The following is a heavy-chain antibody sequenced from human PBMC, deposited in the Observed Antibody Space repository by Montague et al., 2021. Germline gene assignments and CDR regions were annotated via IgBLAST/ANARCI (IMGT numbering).Heavy chain of an antibody. CDR1: GGSISSFY. CDR3: ARGRGNSYVSFDS. CDR2: IYYSGSAGRTT. D-gene: IGHD5-18*01. J-gene: IGHJ4*02. Sequence: SETLSLTCTVSGGSISSFYWSWIRQPPEKGLELIAYIYYSGSAGRTTNYNPSLKSRVTISVDSSKNQLPLQLTSVTTADTAVYYCARGRGNSYVSFDSWGQGTLISVSS. V-gene: IGHV4-59*13.